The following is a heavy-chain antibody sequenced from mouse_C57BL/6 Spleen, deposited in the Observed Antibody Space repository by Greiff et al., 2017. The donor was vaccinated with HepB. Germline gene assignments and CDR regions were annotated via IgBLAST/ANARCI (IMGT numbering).Heavy chain of an antibody. J-gene: IGHJ2*01. V-gene: IGHV1-61*01. CDR3: ARGRTYDGYFDY. CDR1: GYTFTSYW. D-gene: IGHD2-3*01. CDR2: IYPSDSET. Sequence: QVQLQQSGAELVRPGSSVKLSCKASGYTFTSYWMDWVKQRPGQGLEWIGNIYPSDSETHYNQKFKDKATLTVDKSSSTAYMQLSSLTSEDSAVYYCARGRTYDGYFDYWGQGTTLTVSS.